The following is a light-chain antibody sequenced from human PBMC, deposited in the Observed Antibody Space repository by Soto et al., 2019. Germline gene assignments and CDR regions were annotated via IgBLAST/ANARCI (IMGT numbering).Light chain of an antibody. CDR2: GAS. J-gene: IGKJ4*01. CDR3: QQYGSSPLT. V-gene: IGKV3-20*01. CDR1: QSVSSSY. Sequence: EIVLTQSPGTLSLSPGERATLACRASQSVSSSYLAWYQQKPGQAPRLLIYGASSRATGIPDRFSGSGSGTDFTLTIRRLEPEDFAVYYCQQYGSSPLTFGGGTHGGYQ.